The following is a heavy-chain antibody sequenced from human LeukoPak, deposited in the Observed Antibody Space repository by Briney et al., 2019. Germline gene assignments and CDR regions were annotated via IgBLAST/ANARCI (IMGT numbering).Heavy chain of an antibody. CDR2: IIPIFGTA. CDR1: GGTFSSYA. D-gene: IGHD3-3*01. Sequence: SVKVSCKXSGGTFSSYAISWVRQAPGQGLEWMGRIIPIFGTANYAQKFQGRVTITTDESTSTAYMELSSLRSEDTAVYYCAREALNPSYYDFWGGYPFDYWGQGTLVTVSS. CDR3: AREALNPSYYDFWGGYPFDY. V-gene: IGHV1-69*05. J-gene: IGHJ4*02.